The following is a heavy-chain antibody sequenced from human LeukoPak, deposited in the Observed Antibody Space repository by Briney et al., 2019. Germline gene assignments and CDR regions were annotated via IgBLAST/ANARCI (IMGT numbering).Heavy chain of an antibody. CDR1: RFTFSSYA. CDR3: AKDTVLGGYYYYGMDV. Sequence: GRSLRLSCAASRFTFSSYAMHWVRQPPGKGLEWVAVISYDGSNKYHADSVKGRFTISRDNSNNTLYLQMNSLRAEETAVYYCAKDTVLGGYYYYGMDVWGQGTTVTVSS. V-gene: IGHV3-30*18. D-gene: IGHD4-17*01. J-gene: IGHJ6*02. CDR2: ISYDGSNK.